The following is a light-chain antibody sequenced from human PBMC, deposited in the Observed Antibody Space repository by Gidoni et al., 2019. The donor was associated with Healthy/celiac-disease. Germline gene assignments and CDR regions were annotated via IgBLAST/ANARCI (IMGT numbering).Light chain of an antibody. CDR3: QQYGRSPQP. V-gene: IGKV3-20*01. CDR2: GAS. CDR1: QSVSSSY. J-gene: IGKJ1*01. Sequence: EIVLTQSPGTLSLSPGERATLSCRASQSVSSSYLAWYQQKPGQAPRLLIYGASSRATGIPDRFSGSGSGTDFTLTISRLEPEDFAVYYCQQYGRSPQPFGQGPPVEIK.